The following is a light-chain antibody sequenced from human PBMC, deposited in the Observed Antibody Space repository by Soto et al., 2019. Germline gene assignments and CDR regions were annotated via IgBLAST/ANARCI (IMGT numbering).Light chain of an antibody. Sequence: DIQMTQSPSSLSASVGDRVTITCQASQDISNYLNWYQQKLGKAPKLLIYDASNLETGVPSRFSGSGPGTDFTFTISSLQPEDIATYYCQQYSHLINFGQGTRLEIK. CDR3: QQYSHLIN. CDR2: DAS. V-gene: IGKV1-33*01. J-gene: IGKJ5*01. CDR1: QDISNY.